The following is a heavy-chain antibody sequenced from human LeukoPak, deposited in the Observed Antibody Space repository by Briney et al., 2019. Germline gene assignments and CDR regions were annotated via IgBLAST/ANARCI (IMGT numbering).Heavy chain of an antibody. D-gene: IGHD3-3*01. CDR1: GFTFSSYE. J-gene: IGHJ6*02. CDR2: ISSSGSTI. CDR3: ARAGGSYYDFWSGYLSGGYYYYGMDV. Sequence: PGRSLRLSCAASGFTFSSYEMNWVRQAPGKGLEWVSYISSSGSTIYYADSVKGRFTISRDNAKNSLYLQMNSLRAEDTAVYYCARAGGSYYDFWSGYLSGGYYYYGMDVWGQGTTVTVSS. V-gene: IGHV3-48*03.